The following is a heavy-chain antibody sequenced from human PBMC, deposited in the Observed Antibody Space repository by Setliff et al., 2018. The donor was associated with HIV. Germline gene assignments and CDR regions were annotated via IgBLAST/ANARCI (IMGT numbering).Heavy chain of an antibody. CDR1: GYSFTGYY. V-gene: IGHV1-2*04. D-gene: IGHD3-16*01. Sequence: GASVKVSCKASGYSFTGYYLHWVRQAPGQGLEWMGWISPKSGGTNYAPKFQGWVTMNRDMSISTAYMKLSRLRSADTAVYYCARTLGEDWYFDLWGRGTLVTVSS. CDR3: ARTLGEDWYFDL. J-gene: IGHJ2*01. CDR2: ISPKSGGT.